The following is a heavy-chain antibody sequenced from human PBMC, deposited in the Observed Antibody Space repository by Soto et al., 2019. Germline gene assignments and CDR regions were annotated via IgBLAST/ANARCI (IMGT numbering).Heavy chain of an antibody. Sequence: GGSLRRSCAASGFTLSYYYMSWIRQAPGKGLEWVSHINWSGSYTNYADSVKGRFTISRDNAKNSLYLQMNSLRVEDTAVYYCARDISGPASGYDWFDPWGQGTLVTVSS. CDR3: ARDISGPASGYDWFDP. J-gene: IGHJ5*02. CDR1: GFTLSYYY. CDR2: INWSGSYT. V-gene: IGHV3-11*06. D-gene: IGHD5-18*01.